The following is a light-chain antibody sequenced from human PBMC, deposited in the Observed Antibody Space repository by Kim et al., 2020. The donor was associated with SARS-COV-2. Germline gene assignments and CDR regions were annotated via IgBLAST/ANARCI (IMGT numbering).Light chain of an antibody. Sequence: EIVMTQSPATLSVSPGERATLSCRASQSISSNLAWYQQKPGQAPRLLIYGASTRATGIAARFSGSGSGTEFTLTISSLQSEDFAVYYCQQYSNWPPLTFGGGTKLEI. CDR2: GAS. J-gene: IGKJ4*01. CDR3: QQYSNWPPLT. V-gene: IGKV3-15*01. CDR1: QSISSN.